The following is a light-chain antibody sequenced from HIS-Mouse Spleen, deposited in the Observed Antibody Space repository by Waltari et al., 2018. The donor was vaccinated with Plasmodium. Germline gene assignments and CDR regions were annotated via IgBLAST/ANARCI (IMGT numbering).Light chain of an antibody. J-gene: IGLJ2*01. CDR2: KDS. V-gene: IGLV3-25*03. CDR1: ALPKQY. Sequence: SYELTQPPSVSVSPGQTARITCSGDALPKQYAYWYQQKPGQAPVLVIYKDSERPSGIPDRFSGSSSGTTVTLPISGVQAEDEADYYCQSADSSGTYRVFGGGTKLTVL. CDR3: QSADSSGTYRV.